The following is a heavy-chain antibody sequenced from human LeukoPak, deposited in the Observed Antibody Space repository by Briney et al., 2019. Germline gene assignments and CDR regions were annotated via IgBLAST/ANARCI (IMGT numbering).Heavy chain of an antibody. CDR3: ARECNDRSGGSCYPLYYFDY. D-gene: IGHD2-15*01. V-gene: IGHV1-69*04. CDR2: IIPILGIA. Sequence: GASVKVSCKASGGTFSSYAISWVRQAPGQGLEWMGRIIPILGIANYAQKFQGRVTITADKSTSTAYMELSSLRSEDTAVYYCARECNDRSGGSCYPLYYFDYWGQGTLVTVSS. J-gene: IGHJ4*02. CDR1: GGTFSSYA.